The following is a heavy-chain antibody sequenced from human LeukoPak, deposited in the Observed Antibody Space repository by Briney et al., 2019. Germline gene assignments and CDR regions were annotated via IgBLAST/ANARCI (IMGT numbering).Heavy chain of an antibody. CDR1: VYTFTIYD. CDR2: MNPNSDNT. Sequence: ASVTVSFTASVYTFTIYDINWVRQATGHGREWMGWMNPNSDNTGYAHKFQGRVTITRTTSISTAYMELSSLRSEDTAVYYCARILTAVDAFDIWGQGTMVTVSS. CDR3: ARILTAVDAFDI. V-gene: IGHV1-8*03. J-gene: IGHJ3*02.